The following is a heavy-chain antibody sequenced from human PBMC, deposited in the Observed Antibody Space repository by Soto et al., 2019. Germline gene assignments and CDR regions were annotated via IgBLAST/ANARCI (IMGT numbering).Heavy chain of an antibody. CDR3: ARDTAPLGREFDY. CDR2: MSSSGSII. V-gene: IGHV3-11*01. CDR1: GFTFSDYY. J-gene: IGHJ4*02. D-gene: IGHD2-15*01. Sequence: GGSLRLSCAASGFTFSDYYMSWIRQAPGKGLEWVSYMSSSGSIIYYADSVKGRFTISRDNAKNSLYLQMNSLRAEDTAVYYCARDTAPLGREFDYWGQGTLVTVSS.